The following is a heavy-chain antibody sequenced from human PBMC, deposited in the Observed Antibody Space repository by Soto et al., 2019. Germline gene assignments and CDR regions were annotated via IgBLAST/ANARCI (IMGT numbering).Heavy chain of an antibody. J-gene: IGHJ4*02. D-gene: IGHD2-15*01. Sequence: GASVKVSCKASGYTFSDYYIHWVRQAPGQGLEWMGWINPNSGGTRYAPKFQGGVTMTRDTSITTAYMELSRLRSDDTAVYYCARGSGLGYRSPGSCPPFDSWGQGTLVTVSS. CDR3: ARGSGLGYRSPGSCPPFDS. CDR1: GYTFSDYY. CDR2: INPNSGGT. V-gene: IGHV1-2*02.